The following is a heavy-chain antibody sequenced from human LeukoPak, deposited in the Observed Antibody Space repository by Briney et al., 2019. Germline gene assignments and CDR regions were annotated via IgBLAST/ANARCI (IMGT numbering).Heavy chain of an antibody. CDR2: ISAYNGNT. CDR1: GYTFTSYG. CDR3: ARDFSSSGWDGVDY. D-gene: IGHD6-19*01. Sequence: ASVKVSCKASGYTFTSYGISWVRQAPGQGLEWMGWISAYNGNTNYAQKLQGRVTMTTDTSTSTAYMELRSLRSGDTAVYYCARDFSSSGWDGVDYWGQGTLVTVSS. V-gene: IGHV1-18*01. J-gene: IGHJ4*02.